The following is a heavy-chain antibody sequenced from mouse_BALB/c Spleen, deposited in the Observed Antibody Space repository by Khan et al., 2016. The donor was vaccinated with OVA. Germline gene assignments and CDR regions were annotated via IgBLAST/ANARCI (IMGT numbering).Heavy chain of an antibody. D-gene: IGHD1-1*01. CDR2: IRYSDST. CDR3: ARGNYYGYAMDY. Sequence: EVQLQESGPGLVKPSQSLSLTCTVTGYSITSNYAWNWIRQFPGNLLEWMGYIRYSDSTSYNPSLKSRIPITRDTSKNQFFLQLNSVTTEDTATYYCARGNYYGYAMDYWGQGTSVTVSS. CDR1: GYSITSNYA. V-gene: IGHV3-2*02. J-gene: IGHJ4*01.